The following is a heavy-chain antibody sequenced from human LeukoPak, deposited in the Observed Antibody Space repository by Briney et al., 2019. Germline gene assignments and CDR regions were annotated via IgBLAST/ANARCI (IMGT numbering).Heavy chain of an antibody. CDR3: ARDGGATSPFGY. V-gene: IGHV1-69*13. CDR2: IIPIFGTA. Sequence: SVKVSCKASGGTFSSYALSWVRQAPGQGLEWMGGIIPIFGTANYAQKFQGRVTITADESTSTAYMELSSLRSEDTAVYYCARDGGATSPFGYWGQGTLVTVSS. CDR1: GGTFSSYA. J-gene: IGHJ4*02. D-gene: IGHD1-26*01.